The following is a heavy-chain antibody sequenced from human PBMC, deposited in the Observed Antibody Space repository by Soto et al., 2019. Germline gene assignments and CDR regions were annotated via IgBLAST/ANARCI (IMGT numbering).Heavy chain of an antibody. Sequence: AGGSLRLSCAASGFNFPGYSMNWVRQAPGKGLEWVASISSGSHFIYYAGSVRGRFTISRDNARDSLLLQMNSLRAGDTGVYFCARDQSQGQMLLPYFDYWGQGTLVTVSS. D-gene: IGHD3-10*02. J-gene: IGHJ4*02. V-gene: IGHV3-21*04. CDR3: ARDQSQGQMLLPYFDY. CDR2: ISSGSHFI. CDR1: GFNFPGYS.